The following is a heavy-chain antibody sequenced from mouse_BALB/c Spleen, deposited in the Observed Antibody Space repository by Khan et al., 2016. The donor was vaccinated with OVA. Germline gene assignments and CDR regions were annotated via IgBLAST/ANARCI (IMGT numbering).Heavy chain of an antibody. CDR2: INPTSGYT. CDR1: GYTFTTYW. J-gene: IGHJ2*01. Sequence: VQLQQSGAELAKPGASVKMSCKASGYTFTTYWMHWVKQRPGQGLEWIGYINPTSGYTDYNEKFKDRATLSADGSSSTAYMQLSSLTSEDSAVYYCTRDRIDYWGQGTTLTVSS. V-gene: IGHV1-7*01. CDR3: TRDRIDY.